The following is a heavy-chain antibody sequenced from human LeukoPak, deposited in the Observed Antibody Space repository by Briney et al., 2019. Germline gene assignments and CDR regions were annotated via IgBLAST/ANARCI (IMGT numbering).Heavy chain of an antibody. Sequence: GESLKISCKGSGYSFTSYWIGWVRQMPGKGLEWMGIIYPGDSDTRYSPSFQGQVTISADKSISTAYLQWSSLRSEDTAVYYCARGDWNYGEYYFDYWGQGTLVTVSS. D-gene: IGHD1-7*01. CDR2: IYPGDSDT. CDR1: GYSFTSYW. J-gene: IGHJ4*02. V-gene: IGHV5-51*01. CDR3: ARGDWNYGEYYFDY.